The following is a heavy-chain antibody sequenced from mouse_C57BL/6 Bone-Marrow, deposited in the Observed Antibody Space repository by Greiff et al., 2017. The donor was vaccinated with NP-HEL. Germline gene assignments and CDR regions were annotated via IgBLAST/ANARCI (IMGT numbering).Heavy chain of an antibody. CDR1: GFTFSSYA. V-gene: IGHV5-9-1*02. Sequence: EVMLVESGEGLVKPGGSLKLSCAASGFTFSSYAMSWVRQTPEKRLEWVAYISSGGDYIYYADNVKGRFTISRDNARNTLYLQMSSLKSEDTAMYYCTRERELVYDSYSYSMDYWGQGTSVTVSS. J-gene: IGHJ4*01. CDR3: TRERELVYDSYSYSMDY. CDR2: ISSGGDYI. D-gene: IGHD2-3*01.